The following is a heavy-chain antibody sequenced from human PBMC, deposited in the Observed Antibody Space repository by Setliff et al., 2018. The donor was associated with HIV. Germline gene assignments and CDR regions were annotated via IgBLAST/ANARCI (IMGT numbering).Heavy chain of an antibody. CDR3: AREAYSSSSVEI. CDR1: GYTFTSYY. V-gene: IGHV1-46*01. D-gene: IGHD6-13*01. CDR2: IDPNGGDT. Sequence: ASVKVSCKASGYTFTSYYVHWVRQVPGHGLEWMGIIDPNGGDTNFAQKFQGRVTMTRDTSTSTVYMELSSLTTDDTAVYYCAREAYSSSSVEIWGQGTLVTVSS. J-gene: IGHJ4*02.